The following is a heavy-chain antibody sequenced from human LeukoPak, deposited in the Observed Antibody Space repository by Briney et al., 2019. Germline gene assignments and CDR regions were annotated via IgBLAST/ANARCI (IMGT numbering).Heavy chain of an antibody. CDR2: IIPIFGTA. J-gene: IGHJ4*02. V-gene: IGHV1-69*13. D-gene: IGHD2-21*01. CDR1: GGTFSSYA. Sequence: ASVKVSCKASGGTFSSYAISWVRQAPGQGLEWMGGIIPIFGTANYAQKFQGRVTITADESTSTAYMELSSLGSEDTAVYYCASIPPRDHPGTTDPPNWGQGTLVTVSS. CDR3: ASIPPRDHPGTTDPPN.